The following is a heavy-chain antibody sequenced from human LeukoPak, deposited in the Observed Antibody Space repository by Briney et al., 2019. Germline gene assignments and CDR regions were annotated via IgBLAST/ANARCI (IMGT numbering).Heavy chain of an antibody. D-gene: IGHD3-22*01. CDR1: GGSFSGYC. CDR2: INHSGST. CDR3: ARGRAPYYYDSSGYFY. Sequence: SETLSLTCAVYGGSFSGYCWSWIRQPPGKGLEWIGEINHSGSTNYNPSLKSRVTISVDTSKNQFSLKLSSVTAADTAVYYCARGRAPYYYDSSGYFYWGQGTLVTVSS. V-gene: IGHV4-34*01. J-gene: IGHJ4*02.